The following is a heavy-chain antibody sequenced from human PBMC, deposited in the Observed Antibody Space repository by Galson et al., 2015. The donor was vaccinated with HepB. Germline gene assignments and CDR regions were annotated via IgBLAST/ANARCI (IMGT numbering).Heavy chain of an antibody. V-gene: IGHV3-48*01. Sequence: SLRLSCAASGFTFSSYSMNWVRQAPGKGLEWVSYISSSSSTIYYADSVKGRFTISRDNAKNSLYLQMNSLRAEDTAVYYCARGRGAFDIWGQGTMVTVSS. CDR1: GFTFSSYS. CDR3: ARGRGAFDI. CDR2: ISSSSSTI. J-gene: IGHJ3*02.